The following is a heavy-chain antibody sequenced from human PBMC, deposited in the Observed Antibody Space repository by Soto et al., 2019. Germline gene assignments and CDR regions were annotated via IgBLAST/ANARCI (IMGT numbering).Heavy chain of an antibody. J-gene: IGHJ6*03. CDR1: GGAITSHY. V-gene: IGHV4-59*08. CDR3: ARTIRRVPEYYYYYMDV. CDR2: IYYTGST. Sequence: SETLSLTCTVSGGAITSHYWSWIRQPPGKGLEWIGYIYYTGSTNSNPSLKSRVTLSIDTAKKQFSLKLRSLTAADTAVYYCARTIRRVPEYYYYYMDVWGKGTTVTVSS. D-gene: IGHD4-17*01.